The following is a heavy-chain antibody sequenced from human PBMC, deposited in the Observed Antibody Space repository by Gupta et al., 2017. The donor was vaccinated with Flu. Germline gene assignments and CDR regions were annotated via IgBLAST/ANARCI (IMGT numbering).Heavy chain of an antibody. Sequence: EVQLVESGGGLVQPGGSLRLACGGSGFTFSRYLMHWVRQDPGKGLVGVSNIKSDGSGTSYADSVKGRCTISRDNAMNTLYLQMNSLRAEDTAVYYCGRSASRRTHTNLVRGRVVMEEDWDYQMDVWGKGTTVTVSS. CDR2: IKSDGSGT. CDR1: GFTFSRYL. CDR3: GRSASRRTHTNLVRGRVVMEEDWDYQMDV. D-gene: IGHD3-10*01. J-gene: IGHJ6*03. V-gene: IGHV3-74*01.